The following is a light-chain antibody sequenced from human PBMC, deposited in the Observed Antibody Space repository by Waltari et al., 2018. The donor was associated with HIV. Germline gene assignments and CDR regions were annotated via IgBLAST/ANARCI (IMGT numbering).Light chain of an antibody. CDR1: SSAVGGYKY. V-gene: IGLV2-23*02. CDR2: DVS. J-gene: IGLJ3*02. Sequence: QSALPQPASVSGSPGQSITISCTGASSAVGGYKYVSWYQHHPGKAPKLMTYDVSERPSGVSNRFSGSKSGNTASLTISGLQAEDEADYYCCSYAGSSTLLFGGGTKVTVL. CDR3: CSYAGSSTLL.